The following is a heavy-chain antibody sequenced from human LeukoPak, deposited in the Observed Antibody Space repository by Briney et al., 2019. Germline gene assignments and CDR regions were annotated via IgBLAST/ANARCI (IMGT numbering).Heavy chain of an antibody. Sequence: SETLSLTCAVYGGSFSGYYWSRIRQPPGKGLEWIGEINHSGSTNYNPSLKSRVTISVDTSKNQFSLKLSSVTAADTAVYYCVVGRVVRGVIIKKPQNFDYWGQGTLVTVSS. J-gene: IGHJ4*02. CDR1: GGSFSGYY. V-gene: IGHV4-34*01. CDR2: INHSGST. D-gene: IGHD3-10*01. CDR3: VVGRVVRGVIIKKPQNFDY.